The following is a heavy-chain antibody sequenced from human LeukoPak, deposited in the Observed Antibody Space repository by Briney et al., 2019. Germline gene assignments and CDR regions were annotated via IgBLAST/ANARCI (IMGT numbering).Heavy chain of an antibody. CDR1: GGSISNKY. V-gene: IGHV4-59*12. Sequence: TSETLSLTCTVSGGSISNKYWSWIRQPPGKGLEWIGEINHSGSTNYNPSLKSRVTISVDTSKNQFSLKLSSVTAADTAVYYCAREGGYSYGDAPLHFDYWGQGTLVTVSS. CDR2: INHSGST. CDR3: AREGGYSYGDAPLHFDY. J-gene: IGHJ4*02. D-gene: IGHD5-18*01.